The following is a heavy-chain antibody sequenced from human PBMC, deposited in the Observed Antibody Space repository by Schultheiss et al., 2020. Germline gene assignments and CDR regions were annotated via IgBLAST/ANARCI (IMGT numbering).Heavy chain of an antibody. D-gene: IGHD1-26*01. CDR2: ISSSSSYI. CDR1: GFTFSSYE. CDR3: ARDLDSGWELDY. Sequence: GGSLRLSCAASGFTFSSYEMNWVRQAPGKGLEWVSSISSSSSYIYYADSVKGRFTISRDNAKNSLYLQMNSLRAEDTAVYYCARDLDSGWELDYWGQGTLVIVSS. J-gene: IGHJ4*02. V-gene: IGHV3-21*01.